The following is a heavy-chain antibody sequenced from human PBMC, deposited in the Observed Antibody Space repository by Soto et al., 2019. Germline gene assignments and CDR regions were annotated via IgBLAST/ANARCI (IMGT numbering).Heavy chain of an antibody. CDR3: ATSTIDTSTWKQYFYGMDV. J-gene: IGHJ6*02. D-gene: IGHD6-13*01. V-gene: IGHV1-3*01. CDR2: INAGNGNT. CDR1: EDTLTRYV. Sequence: ASVKVSCKASEDTLTRYVIHWVRKAPGQRLEWMGWINAGNGNTKYSQNFQGRVTITRDASASTAYMELSSLRSQDTAVYYCATSTIDTSTWKQYFYGMDVWGQGSTVTV.